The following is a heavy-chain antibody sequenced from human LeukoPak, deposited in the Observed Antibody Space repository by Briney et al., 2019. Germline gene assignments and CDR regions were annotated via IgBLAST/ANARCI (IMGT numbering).Heavy chain of an antibody. CDR2: IIPILGIA. CDR3: AASSGSWNDY. D-gene: IGHD3-22*01. V-gene: IGHV1-69*02. J-gene: IGHJ4*02. CDR1: GYTFTSYY. Sequence: GTSVKVSCKASGYTFTSYYMHWVRQAPGQGLEWMGRIIPILGIANYAQKFQGRVTITADKSTSTAYMELSSLRSEDTAVYYCAASSGSWNDYWGQGTLVTVSS.